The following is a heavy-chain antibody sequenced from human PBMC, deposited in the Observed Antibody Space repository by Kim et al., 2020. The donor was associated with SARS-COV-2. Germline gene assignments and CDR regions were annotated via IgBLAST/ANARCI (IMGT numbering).Heavy chain of an antibody. V-gene: IGHV4-59*01. CDR3: ARYYYDSSGYSEPPYFDY. CDR1: GGSISSYY. CDR2: IYYSGST. D-gene: IGHD3-22*01. Sequence: SETLSLTCTVSGGSISSYYWSWIRQPPGKGLEWIGYIYYSGSTNYNPSLKSRVTISVDTSKNQFSLKLSSVTAADTAVYYCARYYYDSSGYSEPPYFDYWGQGTLVTVSS. J-gene: IGHJ4*02.